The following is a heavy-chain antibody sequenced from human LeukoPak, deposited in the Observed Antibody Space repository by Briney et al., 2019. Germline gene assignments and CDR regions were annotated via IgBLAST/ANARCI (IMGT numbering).Heavy chain of an antibody. Sequence: PGGSLRLSCAASGFTFSSYAMSWVRQAPGKGLEWVSAISGSGGSTYDADSVKGRFTISRDNSKNTLYLQMNSLRAEDTAVYYCAKDLKGGYSYGYSSWFDPWGQGTLVTVSS. CDR1: GFTFSSYA. CDR3: AKDLKGGYSYGYSSWFDP. V-gene: IGHV3-23*01. D-gene: IGHD5-18*01. CDR2: ISGSGGST. J-gene: IGHJ5*02.